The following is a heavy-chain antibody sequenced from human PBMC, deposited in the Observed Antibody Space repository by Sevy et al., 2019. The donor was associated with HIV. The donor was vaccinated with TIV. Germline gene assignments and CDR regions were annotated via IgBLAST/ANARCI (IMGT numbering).Heavy chain of an antibody. CDR2: IGYDGNNK. V-gene: IGHV3-33*01. D-gene: IGHD2-8*01. J-gene: IGHJ4*02. CDR3: ARDPRMYGDYLLAYFDY. CDR1: GFTPSTYG. Sequence: GGSLRLSCAGSGFTPSTYGMHWVRQAPGKGLEWGAVIGYDGNNKYYADSVKGRFTISRDNSKNTLFLQMDSLRAEDTAVYYCARDPRMYGDYLLAYFDYWGQGALVTVSS.